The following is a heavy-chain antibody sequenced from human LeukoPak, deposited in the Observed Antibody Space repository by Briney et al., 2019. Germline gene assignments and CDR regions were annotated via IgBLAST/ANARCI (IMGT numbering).Heavy chain of an antibody. CDR1: GGSFSGYY. J-gene: IGHJ2*01. CDR2: IYYRRTT. Sequence: PLETLSLTCAVYGGSFSGYYWSWIRQSPGKGLEWIGSIYYRRTTYYNPSLKSRVTISVDTSKNQFSLRLSSMTAADTAVYYCARWYSAGWNYYFDLWGRGTLVTVSS. D-gene: IGHD1-7*01. CDR3: ARWYSAGWNYYFDL. V-gene: IGHV4-34*01.